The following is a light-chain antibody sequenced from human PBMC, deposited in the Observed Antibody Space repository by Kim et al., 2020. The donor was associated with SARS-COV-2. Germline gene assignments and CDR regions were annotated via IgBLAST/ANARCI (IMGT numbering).Light chain of an antibody. J-gene: IGKJ2*01. V-gene: IGKV4-1*01. Sequence: RATINCKSSQNLLYSSNNRNYLTWYQQKPGQPPKLLIYWASTRESGVPDRFGGSGSGTDFTLTISSLQAEDVAVYYCQQYYSIPYTFGQGTKLEI. CDR1: QNLLYSSNNRNY. CDR2: WAS. CDR3: QQYYSIPYT.